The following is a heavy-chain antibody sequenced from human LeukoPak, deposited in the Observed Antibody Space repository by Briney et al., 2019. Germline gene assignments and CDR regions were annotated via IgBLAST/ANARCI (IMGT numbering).Heavy chain of an antibody. J-gene: IGHJ3*02. CDR1: GYSFTSYW. D-gene: IGHD3-10*01. Sequence: GESLKISCKGSGYSFTSYWIGWVRQMPGKGLEWMGIIYPGDSDTRYSPSFQGQVTISADMSISTAYLQWSSLKASDTAMYYCAKQRPYYAGSGSYRAFDIWGQGTMVTVSS. CDR3: AKQRPYYAGSGSYRAFDI. CDR2: IYPGDSDT. V-gene: IGHV5-51*01.